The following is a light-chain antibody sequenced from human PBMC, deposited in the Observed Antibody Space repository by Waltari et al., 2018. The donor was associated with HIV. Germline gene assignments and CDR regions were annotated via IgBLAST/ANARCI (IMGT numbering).Light chain of an antibody. CDR1: QNIGND. V-gene: IGKV1-17*01. CDR2: DIY. J-gene: IGKJ1*01. Sequence: DIHMTQSPSSLSASIGDRVTITCRASQNIGNDLGWYQQRPGKAPKRLLFDIYKLSDGVPSRFSGSGFGTEFTLTIYSLQPEDLATYYCLHYNYDVWTFGQGTKVEIK. CDR3: LHYNYDVWT.